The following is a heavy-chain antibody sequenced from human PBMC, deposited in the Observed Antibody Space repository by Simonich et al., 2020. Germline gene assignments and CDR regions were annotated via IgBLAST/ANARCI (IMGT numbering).Heavy chain of an antibody. Sequence: QLQLQESCPGLVKPSETLSLTCTVSGGSIISSSYYWGWIRQPPGKGLEWIGSIYYSGSTYYNPSLKSRVTISVDTSKNQFSLKLSSVTAADTAVYYCARHAGFAFDIWGQGTMVTVSS. D-gene: IGHD6-13*01. J-gene: IGHJ3*02. V-gene: IGHV4-39*01. CDR3: ARHAGFAFDI. CDR2: IYYSGST. CDR1: GGSIISSSYY.